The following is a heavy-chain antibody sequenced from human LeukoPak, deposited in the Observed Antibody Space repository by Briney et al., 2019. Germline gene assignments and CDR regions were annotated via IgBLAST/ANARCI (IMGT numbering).Heavy chain of an antibody. Sequence: GSLRLSCAASGFTFSSYGMHWVRQAPGKGLEWVAFIRYDGSNKCYADSVKGRFTISRDNSKNTLYLQMNSLRAEDTAVYYCAKAAYDFWSGYVGFDYWGQGTLVTVSS. V-gene: IGHV3-30*02. J-gene: IGHJ4*02. D-gene: IGHD3-3*01. CDR1: GFTFSSYG. CDR3: AKAAYDFWSGYVGFDY. CDR2: IRYDGSNK.